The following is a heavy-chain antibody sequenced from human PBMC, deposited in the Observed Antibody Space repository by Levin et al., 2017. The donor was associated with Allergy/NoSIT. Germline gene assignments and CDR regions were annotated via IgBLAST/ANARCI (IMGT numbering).Heavy chain of an antibody. D-gene: IGHD6-6*01. CDR1: GFTFSSYA. V-gene: IGHV3-30-3*01. CDR2: ISYDGSNK. J-gene: IGHJ4*02. Sequence: PGGSLRLSCAASGFTFSSYAMHWVRQAPGKGLEWVAVISYDGSNKYYADSVKGRFTISRDNSKNTLYLQMNSLRAEDTAVYYCAREGFRLGQLARHYFDYSGQGTLVTVSS. CDR3: AREGFRLGQLARHYFDY.